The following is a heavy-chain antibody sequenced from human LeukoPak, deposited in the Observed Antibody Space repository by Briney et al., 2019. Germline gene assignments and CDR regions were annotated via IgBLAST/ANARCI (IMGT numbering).Heavy chain of an antibody. V-gene: IGHV3-30*02. CDR1: GFTFSSYG. CDR2: IRYDGSNK. J-gene: IGHJ3*02. D-gene: IGHD2-15*01. CDR3: ARDGDCSGGSCYSLGAFDI. Sequence: GGSLRLSCAASGFTFSSYGMHWVRQAPGKGLEWVAFIRYDGSNKYYADSVKGRFTISRDNAKNSLYLQMNRLRAEDTALYYCARDGDCSGGSCYSLGAFDIWGQGTMVTVSS.